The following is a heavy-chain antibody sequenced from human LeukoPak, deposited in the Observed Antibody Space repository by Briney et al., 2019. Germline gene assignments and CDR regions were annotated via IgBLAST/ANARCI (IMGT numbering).Heavy chain of an antibody. Sequence: GGSLRLSCAASGFTFSGSAMHWVRQASGKGLEWVGRIRSKANRYATAYAASVKGSSTISRDDSQNTAYLQMNSLKTEDTAVYYCTRGYCGGDCPDYWGQGTLVTVS. CDR3: TRGYCGGDCPDY. CDR1: GFTFSGSA. CDR2: IRSKANRYAT. D-gene: IGHD2-21*02. J-gene: IGHJ4*02. V-gene: IGHV3-73*01.